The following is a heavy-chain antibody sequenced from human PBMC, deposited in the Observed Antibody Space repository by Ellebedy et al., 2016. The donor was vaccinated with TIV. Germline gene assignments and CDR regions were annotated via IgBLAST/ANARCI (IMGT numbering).Heavy chain of an antibody. D-gene: IGHD2-15*01. V-gene: IGHV3-15*01. CDR3: TTDPYCSGGSCPHFDY. CDR2: IKSKTDGGTT. CDR1: GLTFSNAW. Sequence: GESLKISXAASGLTFSNAWMSWVRQAPGKGLEWVGRIKSKTDGGTTDYAAPVKGRFTISRDDSENTLYLQMNSLKTEDTAVYYCTTDPYCSGGSCPHFDYWGQGTLVTVSS. J-gene: IGHJ4*02.